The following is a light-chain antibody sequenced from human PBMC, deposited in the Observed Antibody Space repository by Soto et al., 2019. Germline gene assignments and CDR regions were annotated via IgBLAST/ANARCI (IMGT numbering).Light chain of an antibody. CDR1: QSINIW. V-gene: IGKV1-5*01. J-gene: IGKJ4*01. CDR3: QQYYSYSRS. CDR2: DAS. Sequence: DIQMTQSPSTLSASVGDRVTITCRASQSINIWLAWYQQKPGKAPKLLIYDASSLQSGVPSRFRGSTSGTEFTLTISSLQPDDFATYYCQQYYSYSRSFGGVTKVEIK.